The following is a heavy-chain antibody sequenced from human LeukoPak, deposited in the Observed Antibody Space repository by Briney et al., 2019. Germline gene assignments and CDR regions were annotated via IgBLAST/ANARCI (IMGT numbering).Heavy chain of an antibody. CDR3: ASYSSGWGPFDY. Sequence: SETLSLTCTVSGGSISSYYWSWIRQPPGKGLEWIGHIYYSGSTNYNPSLKSRVTISVDTSKNQSSLKLSSVTAADTAVYYCASYSSGWGPFDYWGQGTLVTVSS. D-gene: IGHD6-19*01. J-gene: IGHJ4*02. CDR2: IYYSGST. V-gene: IGHV4-59*01. CDR1: GGSISSYY.